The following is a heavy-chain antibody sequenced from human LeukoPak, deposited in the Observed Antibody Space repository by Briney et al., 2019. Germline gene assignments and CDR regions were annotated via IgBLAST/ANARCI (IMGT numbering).Heavy chain of an antibody. CDR3: ARDGGVYYYYYYMDV. CDR2: INSDGSST. CDR1: GFTFSSYW. Sequence: PGGSLRLSCAASGFTFSSYWMHWVRQAPGKGLVWVSRINSDGSSTSYADSVKGRFTISRDNAKNTLYLQMNSLRAEDTGVYYCARDGGVYYYYYYMDVWGKGTTVTVSS. V-gene: IGHV3-74*01. J-gene: IGHJ6*03.